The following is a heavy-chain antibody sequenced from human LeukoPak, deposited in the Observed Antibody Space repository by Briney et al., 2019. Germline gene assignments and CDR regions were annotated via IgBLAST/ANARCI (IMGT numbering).Heavy chain of an antibody. D-gene: IGHD6-13*01. Sequence: SETLSLACAVSGGSISSGGYSWSWIRQPPGKGLEWIGYIYHSGSTYYNPSLKSRVTISVDRSKNQFSLKLSSVTAADTAVYYCARVAVWAEAAAGTGGFDYWGQGTLVTVSS. CDR3: ARVAVWAEAAAGTGGFDY. CDR2: IYHSGST. CDR1: GGSISSGGYS. V-gene: IGHV4-30-2*01. J-gene: IGHJ4*02.